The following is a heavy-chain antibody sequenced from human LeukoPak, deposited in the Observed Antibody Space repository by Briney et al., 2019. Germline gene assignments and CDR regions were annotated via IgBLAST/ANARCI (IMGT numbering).Heavy chain of an antibody. Sequence: GGSLRLSFAASGFTFSSYWMHWVRQAPGKGLVWVSRINSDGSSTSYADSVKGRFTISRDNAKNTLYLQMNSLRAEDTAVYYCARNVLPGYFDYWGQGTLVTVSS. CDR2: INSDGSST. J-gene: IGHJ4*02. D-gene: IGHD2-15*01. V-gene: IGHV3-74*01. CDR1: GFTFSSYW. CDR3: ARNVLPGYFDY.